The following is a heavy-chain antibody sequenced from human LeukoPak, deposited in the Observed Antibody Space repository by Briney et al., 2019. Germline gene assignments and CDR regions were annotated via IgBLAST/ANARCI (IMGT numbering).Heavy chain of an antibody. V-gene: IGHV4-31*03. Sequence: SETLSLTCTVSGGSISSGGYYWSWIRQHPGKGLEWVGYIYYSGSTYYNPSLKSRVTISVDTSKNQFSLKLSSVTAADTAVYYCARVRIAARPIYYYYMDVWGKGTTVTVSS. CDR3: ARVRIAARPIYYYYMDV. D-gene: IGHD6-6*01. CDR1: GGSISSGGYY. CDR2: IYYSGST. J-gene: IGHJ6*03.